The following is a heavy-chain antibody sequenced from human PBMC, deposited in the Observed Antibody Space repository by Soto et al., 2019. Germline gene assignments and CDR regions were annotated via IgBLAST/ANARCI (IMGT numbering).Heavy chain of an antibody. Sequence: QVQLVESGGGVVQPGRSLRLSCAASGFTFSSYGMHWVRQAPGKGLEWVAVISYDGSNKYYADSVKGRFTISRDNSKNTLYLQMNSLRAEDTAVYYCAKPVEDSSSSHFPPAWFDYWGQGTLVTVSS. CDR2: ISYDGSNK. CDR3: AKPVEDSSSSHFPPAWFDY. CDR1: GFTFSSYG. V-gene: IGHV3-30*18. D-gene: IGHD6-6*01. J-gene: IGHJ4*02.